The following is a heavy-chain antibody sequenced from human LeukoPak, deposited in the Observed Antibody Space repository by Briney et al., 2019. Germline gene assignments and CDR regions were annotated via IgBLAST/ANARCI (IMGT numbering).Heavy chain of an antibody. D-gene: IGHD3-10*01. CDR1: GFTVSSNY. CDR2: IYSGGST. J-gene: IGHJ5*02. CDR3: ARAVTYFYGSVTYDWFDP. V-gene: IGHV3-53*01. Sequence: PGGSLRLSCAASGFTVSSNYMSWVRQAPGKGLEWVSIIYSGGSTFYADSVKGRLTISRDNAKNTLYLQMNSLRAEDTAIYYCARAVTYFYGSVTYDWFDPWGQGTLVTVSS.